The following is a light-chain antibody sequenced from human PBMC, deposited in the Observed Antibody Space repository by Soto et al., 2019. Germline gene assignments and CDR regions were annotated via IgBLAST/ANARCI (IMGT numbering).Light chain of an antibody. CDR2: SAS. CDR3: KQYNSSLCAYT. CDR1: QSVSSSY. Sequence: EIVLTQSPVTLSLSPGERATLSCRASQSVSSSYLAWYQQKPGQAPRLLSYSASSKATGIPDRFSGSGAGTDVNLSLSRLEHEDFEVYYCKQYNSSLCAYTFGHGTKLEIK. V-gene: IGKV3-20*01. J-gene: IGKJ2*01.